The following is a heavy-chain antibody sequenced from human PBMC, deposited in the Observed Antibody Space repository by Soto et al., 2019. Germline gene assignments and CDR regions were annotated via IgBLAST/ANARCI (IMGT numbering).Heavy chain of an antibody. CDR3: ARSSVVVTAAYY. Sequence: ASVKVSCKASGYTFTSYAMHWVRQAPGQRLEWMGWINAGNGNTEYSQKFQGRVTITRDTSASTAYMELSSLRSEDTAVYYFARSSVVVTAAYYCGQGTMVIVSS. D-gene: IGHD2-21*02. CDR2: INAGNGNT. V-gene: IGHV1-3*01. J-gene: IGHJ4*02. CDR1: GYTFTSYA.